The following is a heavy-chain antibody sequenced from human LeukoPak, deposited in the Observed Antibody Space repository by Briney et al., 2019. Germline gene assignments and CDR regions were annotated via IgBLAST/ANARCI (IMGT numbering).Heavy chain of an antibody. CDR2: ISYDGDNE. J-gene: IGHJ6*02. CDR1: GLTFSNFA. Sequence: GGSLRLSCAASGLTFSNFAMHWVRQAPGKGLEGVAVISYDGDNEYYADSVKGQFTISRDNSKDRLYLQMNSLRPEDTAMYYCARVRGGRSWYYYGMDVWGRGTTVTVSS. CDR3: ARVRGGRSWYYYGMDV. V-gene: IGHV3-30-3*01. D-gene: IGHD3-16*01.